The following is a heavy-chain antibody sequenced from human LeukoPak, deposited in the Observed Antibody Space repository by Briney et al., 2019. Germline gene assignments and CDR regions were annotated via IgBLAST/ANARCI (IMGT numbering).Heavy chain of an antibody. Sequence: PGGSLRLSCAASGFTFSSYAMHWVRQAPGKGLEWVAVISYDGSNKYYADSVKGRFTISRDNSKNTLYLQMNSLRAEDTAVYYCARVSGYYYYYYYMDVWGKGTTVTVSS. CDR1: GFTFSSYA. J-gene: IGHJ6*03. V-gene: IGHV3-30*04. CDR3: ARVSGYYYYYYYMDV. D-gene: IGHD3-22*01. CDR2: ISYDGSNK.